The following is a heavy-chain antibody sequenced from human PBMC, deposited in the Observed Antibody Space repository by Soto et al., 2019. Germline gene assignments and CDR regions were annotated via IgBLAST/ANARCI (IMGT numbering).Heavy chain of an antibody. V-gene: IGHV1-8*01. CDR3: ARGGEMDSSSWGGMDV. J-gene: IGHJ6*02. D-gene: IGHD6-13*01. CDR2: MNPNSGNT. CDR1: GYTFTSYD. Sequence: ASVKVSCKASGYTFTSYDINWVRQATGQGLEWMGWMNPNSGNTGYAQKFQGRVTMTRNTSISTAYMELSSLRSEDTAVYYCARGGEMDSSSWGGMDVWGQGTTVTVSS.